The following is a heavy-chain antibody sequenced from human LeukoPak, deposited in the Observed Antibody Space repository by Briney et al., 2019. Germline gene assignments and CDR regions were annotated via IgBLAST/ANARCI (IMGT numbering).Heavy chain of an antibody. V-gene: IGHV3-30*18. CDR2: ISYDGSNK. Sequence: PGGSLRLSCAASGFTLSSYGMHWVRQAPGKGLEWVAVISYDGSNKYYADSVKGRFTISRDNSKNTLYLQMNSLRAEDTAVYYCAKDQGTSNWFDPWGQGTLVTVSS. J-gene: IGHJ5*02. CDR1: GFTLSSYG. D-gene: IGHD1-14*01. CDR3: AKDQGTSNWFDP.